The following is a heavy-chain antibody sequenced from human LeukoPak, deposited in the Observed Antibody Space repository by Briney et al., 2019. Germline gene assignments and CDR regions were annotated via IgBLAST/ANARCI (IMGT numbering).Heavy chain of an antibody. D-gene: IGHD2-21*02. CDR3: AKYIVVVTPLSNGMDV. Sequence: GGSLRLSCAASGFTFYSYAMSWVRQAPGKGLEWVSGITDRGGSTYYADSVKGRFTISRDNTKNTMYLQMNSLRAEDTAEYYCAKYIVVVTPLSNGMDVWGRGTTVTVSS. V-gene: IGHV3-23*01. J-gene: IGHJ6*02. CDR1: GFTFYSYA. CDR2: ITDRGGST.